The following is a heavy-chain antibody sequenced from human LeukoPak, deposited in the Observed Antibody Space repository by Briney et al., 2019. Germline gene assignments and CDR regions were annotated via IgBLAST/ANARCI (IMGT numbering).Heavy chain of an antibody. V-gene: IGHV1-24*01. CDR3: ATISHSGDSSGVPLDY. J-gene: IGHJ4*02. Sequence: RASVKVSCKVSGYTLTELSMHWVRQAPGKGLEWMGGFDPEDGETIYAQKFQGRVTMTEDTSTDTAYMELSSLRCEDTAVYYCATISHSGDSSGVPLDYWGQGTLVTVSS. D-gene: IGHD3-22*01. CDR2: FDPEDGET. CDR1: GYTLTELS.